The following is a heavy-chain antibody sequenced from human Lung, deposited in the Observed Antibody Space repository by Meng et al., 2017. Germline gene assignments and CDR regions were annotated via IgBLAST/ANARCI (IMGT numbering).Heavy chain of an antibody. CDR2: IDPKSDNT. CDR1: GYTFAAYR. CDR3: ARDEDISAAGYLLGDF. V-gene: IGHV1-2*06. J-gene: IGHJ4*02. D-gene: IGHD6-13*01. Sequence: QVQLVQSGAEVKKPGASVKVSCKASGYTFAAYRIQWVRQAPGQGLEWMGRIDPKSDNTHYAQKFQGRVTMTRDTSISTAYMELSGLRSDDTAVYYCARDEDISAAGYLLGDFWGQGTLVTVSS.